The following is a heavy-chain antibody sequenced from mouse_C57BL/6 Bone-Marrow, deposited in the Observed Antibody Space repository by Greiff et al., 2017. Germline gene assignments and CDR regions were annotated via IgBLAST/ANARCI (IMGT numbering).Heavy chain of an antibody. Sequence: EVQRVESGPGLVKPSQSLSLTCSVTGYSITSGYYWNWIRQFPGNKLEWMGYISYDGSNNYNPSLKNRISITRDTSKNQFFLKLNSVTTEDTATYYCAREGHITTVVAYYFDYWGQGTTLTVSS. D-gene: IGHD1-1*01. CDR1: GYSITSGYY. CDR3: AREGHITTVVAYYFDY. CDR2: ISYDGSN. J-gene: IGHJ2*01. V-gene: IGHV3-6*01.